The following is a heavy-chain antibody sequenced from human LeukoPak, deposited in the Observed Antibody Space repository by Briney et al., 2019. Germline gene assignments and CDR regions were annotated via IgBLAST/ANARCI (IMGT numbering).Heavy chain of an antibody. CDR3: ARCRFLEWFSFYYYYYYMDV. Sequence: PSETLSLTCTVSGGSISSYYWSWIRQPPGKGLEWIGEINHSGSTNYNPSLKSRVTISVDTSKNQFSLKLSSVTATDTAVYYCARCRFLEWFSFYYYYYYMDVWGKGTTVTVSS. D-gene: IGHD3-3*01. CDR2: INHSGST. V-gene: IGHV4-34*01. CDR1: GGSISSYY. J-gene: IGHJ6*03.